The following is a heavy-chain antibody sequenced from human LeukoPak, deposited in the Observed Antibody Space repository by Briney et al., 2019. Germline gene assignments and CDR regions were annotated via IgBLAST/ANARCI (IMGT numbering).Heavy chain of an antibody. CDR3: ARSYSSSHSDY. V-gene: IGHV5-51*01. Sequence: GEPLKISCKGSGYKFTSNWIGWVRQMPGKGLEWMGIIHPSDSDTRYSPSFQGQVTISADKSISTAYLQWSSLKASDTAMYYCARSYSSSHSDYWGQGTLVTVSS. CDR1: GYKFTSNW. CDR2: IHPSDSDT. D-gene: IGHD6-13*01. J-gene: IGHJ4*02.